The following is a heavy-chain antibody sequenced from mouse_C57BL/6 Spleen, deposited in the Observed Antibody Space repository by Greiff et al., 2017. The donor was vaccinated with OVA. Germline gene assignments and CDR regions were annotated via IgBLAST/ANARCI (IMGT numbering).Heavy chain of an antibody. V-gene: IGHV1-7*01. J-gene: IGHJ4*01. CDR3: AYYYGSSYGYAMDY. Sequence: QVQLQESGAELAKPGASVKLSCKASGYTFTSYWMHWVKQRPGQGLEWIGYINPSSGYTKYNQKFKDKATLTADRSSSTDYMQLSSLTYEDSAVYYCAYYYGSSYGYAMDYWGQGTSVTVSS. CDR2: INPSSGYT. D-gene: IGHD1-1*01. CDR1: GYTFTSYW.